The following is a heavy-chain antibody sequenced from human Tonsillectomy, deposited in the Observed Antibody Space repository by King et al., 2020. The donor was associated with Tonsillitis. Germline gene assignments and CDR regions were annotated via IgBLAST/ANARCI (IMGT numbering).Heavy chain of an antibody. Sequence: VQLVESGGGLVQPGGSLRLSCAASGFTFSNCWMSWVRQAPGKGLEWVANIKQDGSEKNYVDSVKGRFTISRDNAKTSLYLQMSSLRAEDTAIYYCAAIYCNSSNFFDSWGQGTQVPVSS. CDR1: GFTFSNCW. V-gene: IGHV3-7*03. CDR3: AAIYCNSSNFFDS. CDR2: IKQDGSEK. D-gene: IGHD2/OR15-2a*01. J-gene: IGHJ4*02.